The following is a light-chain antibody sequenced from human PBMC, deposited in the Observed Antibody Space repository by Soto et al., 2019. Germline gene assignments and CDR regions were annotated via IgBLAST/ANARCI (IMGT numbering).Light chain of an antibody. CDR1: QSVGNY. V-gene: IGKV3-11*01. CDR2: DAS. CDR3: QQRSNWQT. Sequence: EIVLTQSPATLSLSPGERATLSCRASQSVGNYLAWYQQKPGQAPRLLIFDASNRAAGIPARFSGSGSGTDFTLTISSLQPEDFAVYYCQQRSNWQTFGQGTKV. J-gene: IGKJ1*01.